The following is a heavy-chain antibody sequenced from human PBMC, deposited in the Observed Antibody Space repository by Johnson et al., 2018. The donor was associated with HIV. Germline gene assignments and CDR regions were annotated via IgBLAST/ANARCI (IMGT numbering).Heavy chain of an antibody. V-gene: IGHV3-7*02. J-gene: IGHJ3*02. CDR3: ARGGVRSSGYYSALDI. CDR2: IKDDGSEK. CDR1: GFTFSSFW. Sequence: VQLVESGGGLVQPGGSLRLSCAASGFTFSSFWMTWVRQAPGKGLEWVANIKDDGSEKSYVDSVKGRFTISRDNSKNTLYLQMNSLRAEDTAVYYCARGGVRSSGYYSALDIWGQGTMVTVSS. D-gene: IGHD3-22*01.